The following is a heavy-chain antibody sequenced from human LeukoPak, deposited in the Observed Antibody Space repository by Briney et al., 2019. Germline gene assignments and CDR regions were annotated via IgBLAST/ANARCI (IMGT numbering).Heavy chain of an antibody. Sequence: ASETLSLTCGVYGGSFNNYYWSWIRQPPGKGLEWIGEINHSGSTNYNPSLKSRVTISVDTSENQFSLRLTSVTAADTAVYYCARESKSYDGSGFYHDYWGQGTLVAVSS. CDR3: ARESKSYDGSGFYHDY. J-gene: IGHJ4*02. CDR2: INHSGST. CDR1: GGSFNNYY. D-gene: IGHD3-22*01. V-gene: IGHV4-34*01.